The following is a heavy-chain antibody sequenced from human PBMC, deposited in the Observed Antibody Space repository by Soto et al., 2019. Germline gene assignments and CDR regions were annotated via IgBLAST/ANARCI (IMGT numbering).Heavy chain of an antibody. V-gene: IGHV4-59*01. Sequence: PSETLSLTCAVSGGSISSYYLSWIRQPPGKGLEWIGYIYYSGSTNYNPSLKSRVTISVDTSKNQFSLKLSSVTAADTAVYYCARGENDYSNYGSYYYYYGMDVWGQGTTVTSP. CDR1: GGSISSYY. J-gene: IGHJ6*02. CDR3: ARGENDYSNYGSYYYYYGMDV. CDR2: IYYSGST. D-gene: IGHD4-4*01.